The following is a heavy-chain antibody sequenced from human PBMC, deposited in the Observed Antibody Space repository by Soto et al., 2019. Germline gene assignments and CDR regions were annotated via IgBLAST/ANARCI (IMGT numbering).Heavy chain of an antibody. Sequence: QVQLVQSGAEVKKPGSSVKVSCKASGGTFSSHAITWVRQAPGQGLEWMGGIIPIFGTANYAQKFQGRVTITADESTSTAYRELSSLRSEDTALYYCARDRGPSSGYYPYWFDPWGQGTLVTVSS. D-gene: IGHD3-22*01. CDR3: ARDRGPSSGYYPYWFDP. J-gene: IGHJ5*02. V-gene: IGHV1-69*12. CDR1: GGTFSSHA. CDR2: IIPIFGTA.